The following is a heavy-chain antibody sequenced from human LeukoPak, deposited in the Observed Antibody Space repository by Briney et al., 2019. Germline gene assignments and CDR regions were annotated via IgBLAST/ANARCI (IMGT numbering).Heavy chain of an antibody. CDR2: ISSSGSTI. D-gene: IGHD2-15*01. CDR1: GFTFSDYY. V-gene: IGHV3-11*04. J-gene: IGHJ6*02. Sequence: GGSLRLSCAASGFTFSDYYMSWIRQAPGKGLEWVSYISSSGSTIYYADSVKGRFTISRDNAKNSLYLQMNSLRAEDTAVYYCARSPYGGNSYHHYYYYGMDVWGQGTTVTVSS. CDR3: ARSPYGGNSYHHYYYYGMDV.